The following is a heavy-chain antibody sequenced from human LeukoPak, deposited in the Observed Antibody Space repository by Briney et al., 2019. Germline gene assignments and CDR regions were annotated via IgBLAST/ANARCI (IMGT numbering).Heavy chain of an antibody. D-gene: IGHD3-16*01. Sequence: PSETLSLTCTVSGVTISSNYWSWVRQPPGKGLEWVCRIKSKSSCVTTDYAKSVKGSFIISKDDSRHTLDLQMNRMKTEDTAVYYCTTVGGVWGRHGLDTWGQGTMVSVSS. CDR3: TTVGGVWGRHGLDT. CDR2: IKSKSSCVTT. J-gene: IGHJ3*02. V-gene: IGHV3-15*07. CDR1: GVTISSNY.